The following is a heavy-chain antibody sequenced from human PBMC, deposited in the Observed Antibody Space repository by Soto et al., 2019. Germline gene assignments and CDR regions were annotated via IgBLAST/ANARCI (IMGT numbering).Heavy chain of an antibody. D-gene: IGHD6-19*01. V-gene: IGHV4-39*01. CDR2: IYYSGST. CDR3: ARQEAGYSSGWYLVFDY. J-gene: IGHJ4*02. CDR1: GGSISSSSYY. Sequence: SETLSLTCTVSGGSISSSSYYWGWIRQPPGKGLEWIGSIYYSGSTYYNPSLKSRVTISVDTPKNQFSLKLSSVTAADTAVYYCARQEAGYSSGWYLVFDYWGQGTLVTVSS.